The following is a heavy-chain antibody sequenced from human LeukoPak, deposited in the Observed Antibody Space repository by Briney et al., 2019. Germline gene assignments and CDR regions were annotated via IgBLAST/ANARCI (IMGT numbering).Heavy chain of an antibody. Sequence: SETLSLTCTVSGGSISSSSYYWGWIRQPPGKGLEWIGSIYYSGSTYYNPSLKSRVTISVDTSKNQFSLKLSSVTAADTAVYYCARGGGSYYGGFDYWDQGTLVTVSS. CDR3: ARGGGSYYGGFDY. CDR2: IYYSGST. D-gene: IGHD1-26*01. CDR1: GGSISSSSYY. J-gene: IGHJ4*02. V-gene: IGHV4-39*01.